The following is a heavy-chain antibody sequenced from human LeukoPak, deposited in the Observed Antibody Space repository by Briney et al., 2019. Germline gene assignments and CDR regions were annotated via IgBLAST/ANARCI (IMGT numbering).Heavy chain of an antibody. CDR3: ARVSVVYGMDV. CDR1: GGSVNSDY. J-gene: IGHJ6*02. Sequence: SETLSLTCSVSGGSVNSDYWAWIRQPPGKGLEWIGYMYYTGSTNYNPSLKSRVTISLATSKNHFSLKLNSVTAADTAVYYCARVSVVYGMDVWGRGTTVTVSS. V-gene: IGHV4-59*02. CDR2: MYYTGST.